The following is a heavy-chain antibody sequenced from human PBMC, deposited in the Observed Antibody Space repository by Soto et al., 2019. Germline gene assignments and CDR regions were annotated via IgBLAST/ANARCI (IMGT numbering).Heavy chain of an antibody. Sequence: SETLSLTCTVTGGSISSYYWSWIRQPPGKGLEWIGYIYYSGSTNYNPSLKSRVTISLGTSKNQFSLKLTSVTAADTAVYYCASGLVAVAGTSNYYYMDVWDKGTTVTVSS. CDR3: ASGLVAVAGTSNYYYMDV. V-gene: IGHV4-59*01. CDR2: IYYSGST. CDR1: GGSISSYY. J-gene: IGHJ6*03. D-gene: IGHD6-19*01.